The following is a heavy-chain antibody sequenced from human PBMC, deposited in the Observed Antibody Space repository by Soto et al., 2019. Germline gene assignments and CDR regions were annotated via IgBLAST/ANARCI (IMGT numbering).Heavy chain of an antibody. CDR2: INPYNCNT. D-gene: IGHD1-26*01. J-gene: IGHJ4*02. CDR3: ARDAAVGLFDY. CDR1: GYTFTSYG. V-gene: IGHV1-18*01. Sequence: QVQLVQSGAEVKKPGASVKVSCKASGYTFTSYGISWVRQAPGQGLEWMGWINPYNCNTKYAQKLQGRVTMTTDTSTSTAYMALRTLRSDDTAVYYCARDAAVGLFDYSGQGTLVTVSS.